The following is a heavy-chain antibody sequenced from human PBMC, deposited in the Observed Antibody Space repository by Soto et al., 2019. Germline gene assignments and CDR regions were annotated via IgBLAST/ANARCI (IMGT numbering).Heavy chain of an antibody. CDR1: GGSVSSSSYY. Sequence: SETLSLTCSVSGGSVSSSSYYWTWIRQPPGKGLEWIGYGYYTGSTNYNPSLRSRVTIPVDMSKNEVSLKLRSVTVADTAVYFCARTRYCTGGSCSFGWFDPWGQGTLVTVSS. V-gene: IGHV4-61*01. CDR3: ARTRYCTGGSCSFGWFDP. CDR2: GYYTGST. D-gene: IGHD2-8*02. J-gene: IGHJ5*02.